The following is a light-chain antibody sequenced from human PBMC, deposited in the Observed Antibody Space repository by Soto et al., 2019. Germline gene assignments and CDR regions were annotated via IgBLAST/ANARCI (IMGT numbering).Light chain of an antibody. J-gene: IGKJ4*01. V-gene: IGKV3-20*01. CDR2: GAS. CDR3: QQYASSPLLT. Sequence: EIVLTQSPGTLSLSPVERVTLSCRASQSFRGLLAWYQQKPGQAPRLLIYGASTRATGIPARFSGSGSGTDFTLSISRLEPEDFAVYYCQQYASSPLLTFGGGTKVDIK. CDR1: QSFRGL.